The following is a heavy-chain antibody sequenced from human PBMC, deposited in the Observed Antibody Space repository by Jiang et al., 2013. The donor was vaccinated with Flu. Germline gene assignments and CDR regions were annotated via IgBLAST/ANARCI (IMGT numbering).Heavy chain of an antibody. V-gene: IGHV5-51*03. CDR1: GYNFAPYW. CDR3: ARRNIAAVDY. CDR2: IYAGDSDT. J-gene: IGHJ4*02. D-gene: IGHD6-13*01. Sequence: VQLVESGAEVKKAGESLKISCKTSGYNFAPYWIAWVRQTPGKGLEWMGSIYAGDSDTTYSPAFQGQVTISVDKSIRTAYLQWNSLTASDTAMYYCARRNIAAVDYWGQGTHVLVFS.